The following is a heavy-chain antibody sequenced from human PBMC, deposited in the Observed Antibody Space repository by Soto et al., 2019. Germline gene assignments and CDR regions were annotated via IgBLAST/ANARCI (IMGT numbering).Heavy chain of an antibody. V-gene: IGHV3-48*01. CDR3: ARARYSGYDSGAFDI. CDR2: ISSSSSTI. D-gene: IGHD5-12*01. Sequence: GGSLRLSCAASGFTFSSYSMNWVRQAPGKGLEWVSYISSSSSTIYYADSVKGRFTISRDNAKNSLYLQMNSLRAEDTAVYYCARARYSGYDSGAFDIWGQGTMVTVSS. CDR1: GFTFSSYS. J-gene: IGHJ3*02.